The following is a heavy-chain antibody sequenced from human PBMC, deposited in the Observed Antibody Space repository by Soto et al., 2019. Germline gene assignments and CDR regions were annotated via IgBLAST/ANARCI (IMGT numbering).Heavy chain of an antibody. Sequence: GGSLRLSCAASGFTFSSYSMNWVRQAPGKGLEWVSYISSSSSTIYYADSVKGRFTISRDNAKNSLYLQMNSLRDEDTAVYYCARDYDILTGYWKGETYYYYGMDVWGQGTTVTVSS. D-gene: IGHD3-9*01. J-gene: IGHJ6*02. CDR2: ISSSSSTI. CDR3: ARDYDILTGYWKGETYYYYGMDV. CDR1: GFTFSSYS. V-gene: IGHV3-48*02.